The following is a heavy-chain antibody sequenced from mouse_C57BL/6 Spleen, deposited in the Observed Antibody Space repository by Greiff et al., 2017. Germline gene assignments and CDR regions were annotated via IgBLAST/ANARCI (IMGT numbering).Heavy chain of an antibody. CDR2: IDPSDSET. CDR3: ERVYGPDAMDY. D-gene: IGHD1-1*01. CDR1: GYTFTSYW. V-gene: IGHV1-52*01. J-gene: IGHJ4*01. Sequence: QVQLKQPGAELVRPGSSVKLSCTASGYTFTSYWMHWVKQRPIQGLEWIGNIDPSDSETHYNQKFKVKATLTVNKSSSTAYMQLSSLTSEDSAVXDCERVYGPDAMDYWGQGTSVTVSS.